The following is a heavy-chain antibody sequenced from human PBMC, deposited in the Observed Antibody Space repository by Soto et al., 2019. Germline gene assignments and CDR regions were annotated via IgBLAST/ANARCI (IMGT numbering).Heavy chain of an antibody. V-gene: IGHV4-31*03. CDR3: ARGGPYGDFAY. Sequence: ASETLSLTCTVSGGSISSGGYYWSWIRQHPVKGLEWIGYIYNNGNTYYNPSLESRTTISRDTSKNQFSLKVTSVTAADTAVYYCARGGPYGDFAYWGQGTLVTVSS. D-gene: IGHD4-17*01. J-gene: IGHJ4*02. CDR2: IYNNGNT. CDR1: GGSISSGGYY.